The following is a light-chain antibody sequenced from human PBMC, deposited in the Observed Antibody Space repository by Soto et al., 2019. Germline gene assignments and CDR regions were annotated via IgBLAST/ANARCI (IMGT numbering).Light chain of an antibody. J-gene: IGKJ2*01. CDR3: QQYNTYSYT. V-gene: IGKV1-5*01. Sequence: DIQMTQSPSTLSASVGDRVTITCRASQSISTWLAWYQQKPGKAPKLLIYDASSLESRVPSRFSGSGSGTEITLTISGLRPDDCATYYCQQYNTYSYTFGQGTKLEIK. CDR2: DAS. CDR1: QSISTW.